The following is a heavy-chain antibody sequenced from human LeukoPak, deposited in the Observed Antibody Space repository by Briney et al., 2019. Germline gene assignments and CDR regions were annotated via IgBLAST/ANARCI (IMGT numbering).Heavy chain of an antibody. D-gene: IGHD2/OR15-2a*01. V-gene: IGHV3-48*03. CDR2: ITSNGRTT. CDR1: GFRFTIYE. CDR3: ARVQVVWEVITTFSDF. Sequence: GGSLRLSCEASGFRFTIYEMNWVRQAPGKGLEWISYITSNGRTTYYADSVKGRFTISRDNAKNSLYLQMNSLRADDTAVYYCARVQVVWEVITTFSDFWGQGSLVTVSS. J-gene: IGHJ4*02.